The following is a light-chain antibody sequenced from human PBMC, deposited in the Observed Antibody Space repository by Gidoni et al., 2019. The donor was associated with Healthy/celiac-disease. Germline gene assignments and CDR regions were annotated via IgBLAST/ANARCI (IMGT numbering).Light chain of an antibody. Sequence: EIVFTQSPGTLSLSPGERATLSCRARQRVSSSYLAWYQQKPGQAPRLLIYGASSRATGIPDRFSGSGSVTDFTLTISRLEPEDFAVYDCQQYGSSPSCTFGQGTKLEIK. J-gene: IGKJ2*02. CDR2: GAS. V-gene: IGKV3-20*01. CDR3: QQYGSSPSCT. CDR1: QRVSSSY.